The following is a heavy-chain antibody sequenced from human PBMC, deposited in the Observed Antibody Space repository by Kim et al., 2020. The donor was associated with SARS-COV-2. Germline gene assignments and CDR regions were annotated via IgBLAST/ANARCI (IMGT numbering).Heavy chain of an antibody. D-gene: IGHD1-26*01. Sequence: RFTISRDNAKNSLYLQMNSLRAEDTAVYYCARDSPVVGATTIYYYYGMDVWGQGTTVTVSS. CDR3: ARDSPVVGATTIYYYYGMDV. J-gene: IGHJ6*02. V-gene: IGHV3-11*06.